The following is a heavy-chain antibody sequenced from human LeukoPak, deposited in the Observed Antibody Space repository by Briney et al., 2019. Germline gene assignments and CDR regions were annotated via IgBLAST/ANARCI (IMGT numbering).Heavy chain of an antibody. CDR1: GGSISSYY. Sequence: SETLSLTCTVSGGSISSYYWSWIRQPPGKGLEWIGYIYYSGSTNYNPSLKSRVTISVDTSKNQFSLKLSSVTAADTAVYYCARDRIFGSIYYTDVWGKGTTVTVSS. CDR3: ARDRIFGSIYYTDV. J-gene: IGHJ6*03. V-gene: IGHV4-59*01. D-gene: IGHD3-3*02. CDR2: IYYSGST.